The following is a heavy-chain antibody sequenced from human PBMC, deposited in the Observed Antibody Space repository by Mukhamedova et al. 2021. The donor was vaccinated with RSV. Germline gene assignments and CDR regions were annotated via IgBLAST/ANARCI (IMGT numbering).Heavy chain of an antibody. D-gene: IGHD3-9*01. CDR2: IYYSGST. Sequence: SWIRQPPGKGLEWIGYIYYSGSTNYNPSLKSRVTISVDTSKNQFSLKLSSVTAADTAVYYCARDRGDISTCYYYYMDVWGQGTT. V-gene: IGHV4-59*01. J-gene: IGHJ6*03. CDR3: ARDRGDISTCYYYYMDV.